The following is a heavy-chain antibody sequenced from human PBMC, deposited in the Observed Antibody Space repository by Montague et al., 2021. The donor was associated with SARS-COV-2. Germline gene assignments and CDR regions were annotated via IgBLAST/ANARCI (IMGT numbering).Heavy chain of an antibody. D-gene: IGHD1-26*01. CDR2: ISSCGTTI. Sequence: SLRLSCAASGFTFSSYEMTWFRQAPGKGLEWVSYISSCGTTIYYADSMKGRFTISRDNVKDSLHLQINNLRAEDTAVYYCVRVGVGSTYYFDYWGHGTLVTVSS. J-gene: IGHJ4*01. V-gene: IGHV3-48*03. CDR1: GFTFSSYE. CDR3: VRVGVGSTYYFDY.